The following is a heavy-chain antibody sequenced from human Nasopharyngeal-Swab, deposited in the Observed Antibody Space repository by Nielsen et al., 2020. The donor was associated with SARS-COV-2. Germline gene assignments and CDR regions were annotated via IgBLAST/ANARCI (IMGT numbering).Heavy chain of an antibody. CDR1: GCTFTGYY. CDR3: ARGPETWRQLWRFDY. CDR2: INPNSGGT. Sequence: ASVKVSCKASGCTFTGYYIHWFRQAPGQGLEWVGRINPNSGGTNYGQKFKGRVTVTTSSSTAYMEVTSLRSDDTAVYFCARGPETWRQLWRFDYWGQGTLVTVSS. V-gene: IGHV1-2*06. J-gene: IGHJ4*02. D-gene: IGHD5-18*01.